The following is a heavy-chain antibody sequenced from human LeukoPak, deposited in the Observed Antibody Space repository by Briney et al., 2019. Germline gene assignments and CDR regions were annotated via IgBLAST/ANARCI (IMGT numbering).Heavy chain of an antibody. J-gene: IGHJ4*02. D-gene: IGHD3/OR15-3a*01. V-gene: IGHV3-23*01. CDR1: GFTMSHYG. Sequence: QTGGSLRLSCAASGFTMSHYGVSWVRQAPGKGLEWISGIRSAVETTHYADSVKGRFIISRDDSKNALSLQLNSLRPEDTALYYCAKHFCTGLDCSLFDSWGRGTLVTVSS. CDR3: AKHFCTGLDCSLFDS. CDR2: IRSAVETT.